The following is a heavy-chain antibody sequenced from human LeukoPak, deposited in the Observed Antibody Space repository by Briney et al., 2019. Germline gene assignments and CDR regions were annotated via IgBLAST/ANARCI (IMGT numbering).Heavy chain of an antibody. CDR2: ISAYNGNT. D-gene: IGHD5-12*01. V-gene: IGHV1-18*01. Sequence: ASVTVSCKASGYTFTSYGISWVRQAPGQGLEWMGWISAYNGNTNYAQKQQGRHTMTTDTSTSTAYMELRSLRSDDTAVYYCARKRGYSGYDPSTVDIWGQGTMVTVSS. CDR3: ARKRGYSGYDPSTVDI. J-gene: IGHJ3*02. CDR1: GYTFTSYG.